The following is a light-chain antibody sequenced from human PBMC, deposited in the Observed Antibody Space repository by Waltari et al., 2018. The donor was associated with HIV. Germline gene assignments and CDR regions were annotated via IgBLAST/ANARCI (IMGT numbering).Light chain of an antibody. CDR2: SDS. CDR1: NIGSKS. J-gene: IGLJ2*01. CDR3: QVWDSSSDHPGV. Sequence: SYVLTQPPSVSVAPGKTARITCGGNNIGSKSGHWYQQKPGQAPVLVIYSDSDRPSGIPERFSGSNSGNTATLTISRVEAGDEADYYCQVWDSSSDHPGVFGGGTKLTVL. V-gene: IGLV3-21*04.